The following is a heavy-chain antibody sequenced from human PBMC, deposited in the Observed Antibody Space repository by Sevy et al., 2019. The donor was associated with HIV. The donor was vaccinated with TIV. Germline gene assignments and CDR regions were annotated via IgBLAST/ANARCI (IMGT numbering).Heavy chain of an antibody. CDR3: ARLAGNYEDFFDY. D-gene: IGHD3-3*01. V-gene: IGHV1-46*03. CDR2: INPSGHGT. J-gene: IGHJ4*02. Sequence: ASVKVSCKASGYTFTSYCMHWVRQAPGQGLEWMGVINPSGHGTTYAQKFQGRITLTRDTSTSTIYMELTSLRSEDTAVYYCARLAGNYEDFFDYWGQGTLVTVSS. CDR1: GYTFTSYC.